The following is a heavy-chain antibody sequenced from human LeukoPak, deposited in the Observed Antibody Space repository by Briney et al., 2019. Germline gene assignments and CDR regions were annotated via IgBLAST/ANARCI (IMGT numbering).Heavy chain of an antibody. CDR3: ARVHAYCSSTSCYGGHWFDP. Sequence: ASVTVSCTASGYTFTSYGISWGRQAPGQGLEWMGWISAYNGNTNYAQKLQGRVTMTTDTSTSTAYMELRSLRSDDTAVYYCARVHAYCSSTSCYGGHWFDPWGQGTLVTVAS. V-gene: IGHV1-18*01. CDR2: ISAYNGNT. D-gene: IGHD2-2*01. J-gene: IGHJ5*02. CDR1: GYTFTSYG.